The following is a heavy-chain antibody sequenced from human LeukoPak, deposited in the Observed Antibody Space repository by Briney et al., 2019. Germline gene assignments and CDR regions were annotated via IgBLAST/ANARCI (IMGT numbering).Heavy chain of an antibody. Sequence: ASVKVSCKASGYTFTGYYMHWVRQAPGQGLEWMGWMNPNSGGTNYAQKFQGRVTMTRDTSISTAYMELSRLRSDDTAVYYCARTYGSGSYSVYWGQGTLVTVSS. V-gene: IGHV1-2*02. D-gene: IGHD3-10*01. CDR1: GYTFTGYY. CDR3: ARTYGSGSYSVY. J-gene: IGHJ4*02. CDR2: MNPNSGGT.